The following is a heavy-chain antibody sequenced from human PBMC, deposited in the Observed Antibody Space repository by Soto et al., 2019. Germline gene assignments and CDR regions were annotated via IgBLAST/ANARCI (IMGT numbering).Heavy chain of an antibody. CDR3: ARDRMVRGVLNWFDP. CDR1: GGTFSSYA. Sequence: SVKVSCKASGGTFSSYAISWVRQAPGQGLEWMGGIIPIFGTANYAQKFQGRVTITADESTSTAYMELSSLRSEDTAVYYCARDRMVRGVLNWFDPWGQGTLVTVS. V-gene: IGHV1-69*13. CDR2: IIPIFGTA. J-gene: IGHJ5*02. D-gene: IGHD3-10*01.